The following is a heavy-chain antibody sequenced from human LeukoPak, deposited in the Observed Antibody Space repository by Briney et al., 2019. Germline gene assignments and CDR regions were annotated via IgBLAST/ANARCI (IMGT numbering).Heavy chain of an antibody. CDR2: IGSTGTDR. CDR3: ATETIGRHYDY. Sequence: GGSLRLSCTASAFTVTNNELTWVRQAPGKGLEWVSSIGSTGTDRYYADSVKGRFTISRDNAKNSLYLQMNSLRAEDTAVYYCATETIGRHYDYWGQGTLLTVSS. V-gene: IGHV3-21*01. CDR1: AFTVTNNE. D-gene: IGHD1-14*01. J-gene: IGHJ4*02.